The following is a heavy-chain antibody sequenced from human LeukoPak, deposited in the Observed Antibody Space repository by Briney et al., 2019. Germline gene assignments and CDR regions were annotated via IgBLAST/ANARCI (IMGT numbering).Heavy chain of an antibody. CDR3: VKDCTTGVCYAFDI. CDR2: ISGNGGST. J-gene: IGHJ3*02. Sequence: GGSLRLSCAASGFTFSNYGMSWVRQAPGKGLEWVSAISGNGGSTYYADSVKGRFPISRDNSKNTLYLQMNSLRAEDTAVYYCVKDCTTGVCYAFDIWGQGTMVTVSS. V-gene: IGHV3-23*01. CDR1: GFTFSNYG. D-gene: IGHD2-8*01.